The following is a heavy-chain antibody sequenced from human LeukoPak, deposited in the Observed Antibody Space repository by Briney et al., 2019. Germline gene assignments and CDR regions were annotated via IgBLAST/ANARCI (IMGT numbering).Heavy chain of an antibody. CDR1: GFTFRGFL. D-gene: IGHD1-1*01. CDR2: IKQDGSEK. CDR3: ARALTTLTYEGY. J-gene: IGHJ4*02. V-gene: IGHV3-7*03. Sequence: GGSLRLSCAASGFTFRGFLMSWVRQTPGKGLEWVANIKQDGSEKYYADSVKGRFTVSRDNAKDSLYLQMNSLRAEDTAVYYCARALTTLTYEGYWGQGTLVTVSS.